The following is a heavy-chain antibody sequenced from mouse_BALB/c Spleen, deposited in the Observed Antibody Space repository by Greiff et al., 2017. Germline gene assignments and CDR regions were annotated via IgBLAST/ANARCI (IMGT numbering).Heavy chain of an antibody. J-gene: IGHJ2*01. V-gene: IGHV5-17*02. Sequence: EVHLVESGGGLVQPGGSRKLSCAASGFTFSSFGMHWVRQAPEKGLEWVAYISSGSSTIYYADTVKGRFTISRDNPKNTLFLQMTSLRSEDTAMYYCARTAGYYEDYWGQGTTLTVSS. CDR2: ISSGSSTI. CDR3: ARTAGYYEDY. CDR1: GFTFSSFG. D-gene: IGHD2-3*01.